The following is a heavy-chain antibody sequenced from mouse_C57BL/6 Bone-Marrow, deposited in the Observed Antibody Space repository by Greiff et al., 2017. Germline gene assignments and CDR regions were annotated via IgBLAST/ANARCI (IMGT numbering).Heavy chain of an antibody. CDR3: ARAGYYDYFDY. Sequence: EVHLVESGGGLVKPGGSLKLSCAASGFTFSDYGMHWVRQAPETGLEWVSYISSGSSTIYYADPAQGRFPISSDNAKNTLFLQMTSLRSEDTAMYYCARAGYYDYFDYWGQGTTLTVSS. V-gene: IGHV5-17*01. CDR1: GFTFSDYG. CDR2: ISSGSSTI. J-gene: IGHJ2*01. D-gene: IGHD2-3*01.